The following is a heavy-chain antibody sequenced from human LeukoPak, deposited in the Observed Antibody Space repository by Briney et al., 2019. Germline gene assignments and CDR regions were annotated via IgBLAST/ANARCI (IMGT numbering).Heavy chain of an antibody. CDR3: ASGGYDSGFDY. CDR2: ISSSSSTI. V-gene: IGHV3-48*01. CDR1: GFTFSSYS. Sequence: GGSLRLSCTASGFTFSSYSMNWVRQAPGKGLEWVSYISSSSSTIYYADSVKGRFTISRDNAKNSLYLQMNSLRAEDTAVYYCASGGYDSGFDYWGQGTLVTVSS. J-gene: IGHJ4*02. D-gene: IGHD5-12*01.